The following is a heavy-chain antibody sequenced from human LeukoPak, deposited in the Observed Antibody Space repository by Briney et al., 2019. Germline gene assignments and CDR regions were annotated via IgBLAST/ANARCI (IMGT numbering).Heavy chain of an antibody. CDR3: SRSTSSSWPGDFDY. V-gene: IGHV1-2*02. CDR1: GYTFTGYY. Sequence: ASVKVSCKASGYTFTGYYMHWVRQAPGQGLEWMGWINPNSGGTNYAQKFQGRVTMTRDTSISTAYMELSRLRSDDTAVYYCSRSTSSSWPGDFDYWGQGTLVTVSS. CDR2: INPNSGGT. J-gene: IGHJ4*02. D-gene: IGHD6-13*01.